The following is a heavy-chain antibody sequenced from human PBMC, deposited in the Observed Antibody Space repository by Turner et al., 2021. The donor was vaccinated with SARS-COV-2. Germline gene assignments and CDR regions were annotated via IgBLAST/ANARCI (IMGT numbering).Heavy chain of an antibody. V-gene: IGHV4-31*03. CDR3: ARSSTSSNRFDY. CDR1: GCSISSGGYY. D-gene: IGHD6-13*01. CDR2: IYNSGNT. Sequence: VQLPESGPRLGKPSQTPSPTFPFSGCSISSGGYYWSWIRQHPGKGLEWIGYIYNSGNTYYTPSLKSRVTISVDSSKNQFSLKLSSVTAADTAVYFCARSSTSSNRFDYWGQGTLVTVSS. J-gene: IGHJ4*02.